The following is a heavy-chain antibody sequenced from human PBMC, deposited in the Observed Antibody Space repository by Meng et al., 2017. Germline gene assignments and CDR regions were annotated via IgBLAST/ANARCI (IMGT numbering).Heavy chain of an antibody. V-gene: IGHV3-48*03. CDR3: ARGDYDSSGYYYFNRPPLRDYYYYGMDV. CDR1: GFTFSSYE. D-gene: IGHD3-22*01. CDR2: ISSSGSTI. Sequence: GGSLRLSCAASGFTFSSYEMNWVRQAPGKWLEWVSYISSSGSTIYYADSVKGRFTISRDNAKNSLYLQMNSLRAEDTAVYYCARGDYDSSGYYYFNRPPLRDYYYYGMDVWGQGTTVTVSS. J-gene: IGHJ6*02.